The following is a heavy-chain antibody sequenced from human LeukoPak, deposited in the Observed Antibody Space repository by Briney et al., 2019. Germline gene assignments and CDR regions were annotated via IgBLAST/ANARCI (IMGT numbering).Heavy chain of an antibody. V-gene: IGHV1-24*01. CDR3: STETAGNY. J-gene: IGHJ4*02. Sequence: ASVKVSCKAFGHTLKDLSIHWVRQAPGKGFEWLGGFDPEDDERMYAPKFQGRVTVTEDNSIDTAYMELTSLSSDDTGVYYCSTETAGNYWGQGTLVTVSS. CDR2: FDPEDDER. CDR1: GHTLKDLS.